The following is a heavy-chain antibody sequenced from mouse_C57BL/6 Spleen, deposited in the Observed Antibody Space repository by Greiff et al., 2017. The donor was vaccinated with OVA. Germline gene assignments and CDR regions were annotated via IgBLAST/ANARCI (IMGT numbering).Heavy chain of an antibody. V-gene: IGHV14-4*01. Sequence: EVQLQQSGAELVRPGASVKLSCTASGFNIKDDYMHWVKQRPEQGLEWIGWIDPENGDTEYASKFQGKAIITADTSSNTAYLQLSSLTSDDTAVYYCTTLYYSNHYYAMDYWGQGTSVTVSS. CDR3: TTLYYSNHYYAMDY. CDR2: IDPENGDT. CDR1: GFNIKDDY. D-gene: IGHD2-5*01. J-gene: IGHJ4*01.